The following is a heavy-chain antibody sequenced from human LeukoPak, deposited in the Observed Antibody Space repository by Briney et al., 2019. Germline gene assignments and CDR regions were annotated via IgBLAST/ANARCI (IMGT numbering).Heavy chain of an antibody. D-gene: IGHD3-22*01. V-gene: IGHV4-38-2*01. CDR3: ARRGSGWYDSSGYMFDY. J-gene: IGHJ4*02. Sequence: PSETLSLTCAVSGYSISSGYYWGWIRQPPGKGLEWIGSIYHSGSTYYNPSLKSRVTISVDTSKNQFSLKLSSVTAADTAVYYCARRGSGWYDSSGYMFDYWGQGTLVTVSS. CDR2: IYHSGST. CDR1: GYSISSGYY.